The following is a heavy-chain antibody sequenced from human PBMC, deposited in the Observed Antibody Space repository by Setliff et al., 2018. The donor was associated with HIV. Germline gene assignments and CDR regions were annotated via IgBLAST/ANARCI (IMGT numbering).Heavy chain of an antibody. CDR3: ARDPAFRRYYDILTGYSPSCFDP. Sequence: ASVKVSCKASGYTFTNYGINWVRQAPGQGLEWMGWISAYNGNTNHAQKLQGRVTMTTDTSTSTAYMELRSLRSDDTAVYYCARDPAFRRYYDILTGYSPSCFDPWGQGTLVTVSS. V-gene: IGHV1-18*01. CDR1: GYTFTNYG. CDR2: ISAYNGNT. J-gene: IGHJ5*02. D-gene: IGHD3-9*01.